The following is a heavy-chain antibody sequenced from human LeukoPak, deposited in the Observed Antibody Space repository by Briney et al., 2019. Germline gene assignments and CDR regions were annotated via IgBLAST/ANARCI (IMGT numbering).Heavy chain of an antibody. V-gene: IGHV3-21*01. D-gene: IGHD5-12*01. CDR3: ARDKPDIVPRLPSYYFYIMDV. CDR2: ISTASTYI. J-gene: IGHJ6*02. CDR1: GFTLSTFS. Sequence: GGSLRLSCAASGFTLSTFSMNWVRQAPGKGLEWVSSISTASTYIYYADSVKGRFTVSRDNADNSLFLQMNSLRAEDTAVYYCARDKPDIVPRLPSYYFYIMDVWGQGATVTVSS.